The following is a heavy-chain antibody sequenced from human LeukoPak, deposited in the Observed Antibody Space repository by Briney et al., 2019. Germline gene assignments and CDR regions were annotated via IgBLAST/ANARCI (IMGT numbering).Heavy chain of an antibody. Sequence: SQTLSLTCAVSGGSISSGGYSWSWIRQPPGKGLEWIGYIYHSGSTYYNPSLKSRVTISVDRSKNQFSLKLSSVTAADTAVYYCARATIDYAPDYWGQGTLVTVSS. CDR1: GGSISSGGYS. V-gene: IGHV4-30-2*01. J-gene: IGHJ4*02. CDR2: IYHSGST. CDR3: ARATIDYAPDY. D-gene: IGHD3-16*01.